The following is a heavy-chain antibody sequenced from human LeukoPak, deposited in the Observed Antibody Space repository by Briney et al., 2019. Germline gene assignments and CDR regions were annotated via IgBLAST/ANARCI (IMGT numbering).Heavy chain of an antibody. CDR1: GGSISSGGYS. Sequence: PSRTLSLTCAVSGGSISSGGYSWSWIRQPPGKGLEWIGYIYHSGSTHYNPSRKSRVTISVDRSKNQFSLKLSSVTAADTAVYYCARGSPSFDYWGQGTLVTVSS. J-gene: IGHJ4*02. V-gene: IGHV4-30-2*01. D-gene: IGHD1-26*01. CDR2: IYHSGST. CDR3: ARGSPSFDY.